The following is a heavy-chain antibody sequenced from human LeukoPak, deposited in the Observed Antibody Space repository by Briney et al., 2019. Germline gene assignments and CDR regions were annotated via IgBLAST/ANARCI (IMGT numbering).Heavy chain of an antibody. CDR1: DYTFTSYG. J-gene: IGHJ5*02. CDR2: ISAYNGNT. D-gene: IGHD3-9*01. V-gene: IGHV1-18*01. Sequence: ASVKVSCKASDYTFTSYGISWVRQAPGQGLEWMGWISAYNGNTNYAQKLQGRVTMSTDPSTNTAYMELRSLRFDDTAIYYCAKDWHILTGRNCFDPWGQGTLVTVSS. CDR3: AKDWHILTGRNCFDP.